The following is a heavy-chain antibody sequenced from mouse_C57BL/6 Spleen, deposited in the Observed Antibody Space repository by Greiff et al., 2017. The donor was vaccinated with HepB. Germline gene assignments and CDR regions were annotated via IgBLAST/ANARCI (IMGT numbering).Heavy chain of an antibody. Sequence: VQLQQSGTVLARPGASVKMSCKTSGYTFTSYWMHWVKQRPGLGLEWIGAIYPGNSDTSYNQKFKGKAKLTAVTSASTAYMELSSLTNEDSAGYYCTRRGTLDGSPRGYCDVWGTGTTVTVSS. J-gene: IGHJ1*03. CDR2: IYPGNSDT. CDR1: GYTFTSYW. D-gene: IGHD1-1*01. V-gene: IGHV1-5*01. CDR3: TRRGTLDGSPRGYCDV.